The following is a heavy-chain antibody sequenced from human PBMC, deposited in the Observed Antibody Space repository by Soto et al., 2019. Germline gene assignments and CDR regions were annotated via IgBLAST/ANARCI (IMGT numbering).Heavy chain of an antibody. Sequence: SVKVSCKASGGTFSSYAISWVRQAPGQGLEWMGGIIPIFGTANYAQKFQGRVTMTRDTSISTAYMELSRLRSDDTAVYYCASAYLRYFDWSRWSYYYGMDVWGQGTTVTVSS. J-gene: IGHJ6*02. V-gene: IGHV1-69*05. CDR1: GGTFSSYA. CDR3: ASAYLRYFDWSRWSYYYGMDV. D-gene: IGHD3-9*01. CDR2: IIPIFGTA.